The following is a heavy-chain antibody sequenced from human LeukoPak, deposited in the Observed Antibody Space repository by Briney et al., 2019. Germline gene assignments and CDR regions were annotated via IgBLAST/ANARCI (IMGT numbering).Heavy chain of an antibody. CDR3: ARDIVVVPAAMPGWFDP. J-gene: IGHJ5*02. D-gene: IGHD2-2*01. CDR1: GGSISSSSYY. CDR2: IYYSGST. V-gene: IGHV4-39*02. Sequence: SETLSLTCTVSGGSISSSSYYWGWIRQPPGKGLEWIGSIYYSGSTYYNPSLKSRVTISVDTSKNQFSLELSSVTAADTAVYYCARDIVVVPAAMPGWFDPWGQGTLVTVSS.